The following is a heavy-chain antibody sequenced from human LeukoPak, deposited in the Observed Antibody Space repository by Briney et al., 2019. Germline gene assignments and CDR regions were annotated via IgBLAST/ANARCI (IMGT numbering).Heavy chain of an antibody. V-gene: IGHV4-4*07. CDR1: GGSISSYY. Sequence: SETLSLTCTVSGGSISSYYWSWIRQPAGKGLEWIGRIYTSGSTNYNPSLKSRVTISVDTSKNQFSLKLTSVTAADTALYYCARADLGGYYYYMDVWDKGTTVTVSS. CDR2: IYTSGST. D-gene: IGHD3-16*01. CDR3: ARADLGGYYYYMDV. J-gene: IGHJ6*03.